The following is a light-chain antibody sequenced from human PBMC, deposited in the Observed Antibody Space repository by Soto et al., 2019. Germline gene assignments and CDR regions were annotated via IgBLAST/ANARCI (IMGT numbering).Light chain of an antibody. CDR1: SNDVGGYNY. CDR2: DVS. Sequence: QSVLAQPRSVSGSAGQSVTISCTGTSNDVGGYNYVSWYQQHPGKAPKLMIYDVSKRPSGVPDRFSGSKSGNTASLTISGLQAEDEADYYCCSYAGSYTYVFGTGTKVTVL. CDR3: CSYAGSYTYV. V-gene: IGLV2-11*01. J-gene: IGLJ1*01.